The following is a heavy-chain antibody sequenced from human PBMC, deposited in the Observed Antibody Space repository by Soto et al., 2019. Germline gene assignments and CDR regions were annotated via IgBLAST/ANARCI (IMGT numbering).Heavy chain of an antibody. V-gene: IGHV3-30-3*01. CDR2: ISYDGSNQ. Sequence: GGSLRLSCAASGFTFSSYAMHWVRQAPGKGLEWVALISYDGSNQYYADSVKGRFTISRDNSKNTLYLQMFSLRAEDTAVYYCARAQTTVTPHYYYSGMDVWGQGTTVTVSS. J-gene: IGHJ6*02. CDR3: ARAQTTVTPHYYYSGMDV. CDR1: GFTFSSYA. D-gene: IGHD4-17*01.